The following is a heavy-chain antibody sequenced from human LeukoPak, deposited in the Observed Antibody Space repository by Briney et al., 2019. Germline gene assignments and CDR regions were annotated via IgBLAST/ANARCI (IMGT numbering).Heavy chain of an antibody. Sequence: SETLSLTCAVYGGSFSGYYWSWIRQPPGKGLEWIGEIDHSGSTNYNPSLKSRVTISVDTSKNQYSLKLSSVTAADTAVYYCAGGRIGWTYGSGSLLDYWGQGTLVTVSS. J-gene: IGHJ4*02. D-gene: IGHD3-10*01. V-gene: IGHV4-34*01. CDR3: AGGRIGWTYGSGSLLDY. CDR2: IDHSGST. CDR1: GGSFSGYY.